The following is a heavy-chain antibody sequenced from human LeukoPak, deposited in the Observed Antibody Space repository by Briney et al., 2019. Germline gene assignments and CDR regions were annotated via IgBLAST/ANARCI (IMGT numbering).Heavy chain of an antibody. D-gene: IGHD6-19*01. CDR3: AKDRASGSGSYSYRGFDY. CDR2: ISGSGDYT. J-gene: IGHJ4*02. V-gene: IGHV3-23*01. CDR1: GFTFSSYA. Sequence: GGSLRLSCAASGFTFSSYAMSWVRQAPGRGLEWVSAISGSGDYTNYADSVKGRFTISRDNSKNTLYLQMNSLRAEDTAVYYCAKDRASGSGSYSYRGFDYWGQGTLVTVSS.